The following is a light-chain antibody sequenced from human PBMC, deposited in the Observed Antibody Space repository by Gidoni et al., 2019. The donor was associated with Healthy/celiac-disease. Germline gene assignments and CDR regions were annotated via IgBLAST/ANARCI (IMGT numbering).Light chain of an antibody. CDR1: QSISSY. CDR3: QQSYSTPWT. J-gene: IGKJ1*01. CDR2: AAS. Sequence: DIQMTQSPSSLSASVGESVTITCRASQSISSYLNWYQQKPGKAPKLLIYAASRLQSGVPSRFSGSGSGTDFTLSISSLQPEDFATYYFQQSYSTPWTFGQGTKVEIK. V-gene: IGKV1-39*01.